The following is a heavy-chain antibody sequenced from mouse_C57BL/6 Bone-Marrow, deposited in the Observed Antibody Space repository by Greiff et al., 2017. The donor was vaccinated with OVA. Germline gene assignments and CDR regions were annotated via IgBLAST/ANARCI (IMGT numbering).Heavy chain of an antibody. Sequence: VQLQESGPELVKPGASVKISCKASGYAFSSSWMNWVKQRPGKGLEWIGRIYPGDGDTNYNGKFKGKATLTADKSSSTAYMQLSSLTSEDSAVYFCARGNGYGYWGQGTTLTVSS. CDR3: ARGNGYGY. D-gene: IGHD2-2*01. CDR2: IYPGDGDT. J-gene: IGHJ2*01. CDR1: GYAFSSSW. V-gene: IGHV1-82*01.